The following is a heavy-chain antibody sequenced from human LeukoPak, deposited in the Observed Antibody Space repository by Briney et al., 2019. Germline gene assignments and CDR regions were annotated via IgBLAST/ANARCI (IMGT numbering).Heavy chain of an antibody. D-gene: IGHD1-26*01. J-gene: IGHJ4*02. V-gene: IGHV1-3*01. CDR1: GYTFTSYA. CDR2: INAGNGNT. Sequence: ASVRVSCKASGYTFTSYAMHWVRQAPGQRLEWMGWINAGNGNTKYSQKFQGRVTITRDTSASTAYMELSSLRSEDTAVYYCARDHSTRLVGATFDYWGQGTLVTVSS. CDR3: ARDHSTRLVGATFDY.